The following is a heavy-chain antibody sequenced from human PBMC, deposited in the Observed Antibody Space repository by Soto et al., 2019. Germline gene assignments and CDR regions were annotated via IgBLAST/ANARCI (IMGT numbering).Heavy chain of an antibody. CDR3: ARAVYNDILTGYYPNYYYYYGMDV. Sequence: GASVKVSCKASGYTFTNYAMHWVRPAPGQRLEWMGWINAGNGNTKYSQKFQGRVTITRDTSASTAYMELSSLRSEDTAVYYCARAVYNDILTGYYPNYYYYYGMDVWGQGTTVTVSS. CDR1: GYTFTNYA. J-gene: IGHJ6*02. V-gene: IGHV1-3*01. D-gene: IGHD3-9*01. CDR2: INAGNGNT.